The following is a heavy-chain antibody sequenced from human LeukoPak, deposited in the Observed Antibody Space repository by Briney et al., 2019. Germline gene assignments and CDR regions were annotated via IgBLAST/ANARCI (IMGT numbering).Heavy chain of an antibody. Sequence: PGGSLRLSCAASGFTFSSYSMNWVRQAPGRGLEWVSSISSSSSYIYYADSVKGRFTISRDNAKNSLYLQMNSLRAEDTAVYYRARGGYHDSSAPSDFDPWGQGTLVTVSS. CDR2: ISSSSSYI. V-gene: IGHV3-21*01. D-gene: IGHD3-22*01. CDR1: GFTFSSYS. CDR3: ARGGYHDSSAPSDFDP. J-gene: IGHJ5*02.